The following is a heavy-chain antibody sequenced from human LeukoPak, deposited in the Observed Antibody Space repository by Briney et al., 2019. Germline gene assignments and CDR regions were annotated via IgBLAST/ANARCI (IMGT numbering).Heavy chain of an antibody. CDR1: GLTFSTYW. CDR3: ARSLGDD. D-gene: IGHD3-16*01. J-gene: IGHJ4*02. V-gene: IGHV3-7*01. CDR2: INQNGREK. Sequence: PGGYLRLFCEVSGLTFSTYWMTWVRQAPGKGLEWVASINQNGREKYYVDSVKGRFTISRDNAKDSLYLQMNSLRDEDTAVYYCARSLGDDWGQGTLVTVSS.